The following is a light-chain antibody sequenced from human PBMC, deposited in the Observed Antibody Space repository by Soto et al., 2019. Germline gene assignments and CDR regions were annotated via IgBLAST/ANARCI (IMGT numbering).Light chain of an antibody. Sequence: QSALTQPASVSGSPGQSITISCTGTSSDIGAYNYVSWYQQHPGKAPKLMIYDVNIRPSGVSNRFSGSKSGNTASLTISGLQAEDEADYYCCSYAGSSTVVFGGGTKVTVL. CDR1: SSDIGAYNY. J-gene: IGLJ2*01. CDR2: DVN. CDR3: CSYAGSSTVV. V-gene: IGLV2-14*03.